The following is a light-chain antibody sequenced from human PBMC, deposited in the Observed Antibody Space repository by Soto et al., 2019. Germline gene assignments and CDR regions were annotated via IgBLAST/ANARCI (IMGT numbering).Light chain of an antibody. CDR3: MQALQTPIT. CDR1: QSLLHRNGYHY. V-gene: IGKV2-28*01. CDR2: WGS. Sequence: DIVLTQSPRSLPVTPGEPASISCRSSQSLLHRNGYHYLDWYLQKPGQSPQLLIYWGSIRASGVPDRFSGSGSGTYFTLKISRVEAEDVGVYYCMQALQTPITFGQGTRLEIK. J-gene: IGKJ5*01.